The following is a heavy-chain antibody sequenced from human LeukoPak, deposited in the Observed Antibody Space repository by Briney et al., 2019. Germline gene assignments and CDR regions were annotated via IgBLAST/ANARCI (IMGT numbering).Heavy chain of an antibody. CDR3: ARFADNGPARKFDP. Sequence: SETLSLSCAVSGYSISSGYYWGWIRQPPGKGLEWIASIYHSGSTYYNPSLKSRVTISVDTSKNQFSLKLSSVTAADTAVYYCARFADNGPARKFDPWGQGTLVTVSS. J-gene: IGHJ5*02. CDR1: GYSISSGYY. V-gene: IGHV4-38-2*01. CDR2: IYHSGST. D-gene: IGHD1-14*01.